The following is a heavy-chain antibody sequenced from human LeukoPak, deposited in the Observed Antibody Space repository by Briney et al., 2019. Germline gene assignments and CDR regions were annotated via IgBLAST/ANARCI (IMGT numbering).Heavy chain of an antibody. CDR3: ARGSNWNDEGGRFDP. CDR1: GYTFTSYA. V-gene: IGHV1-3*01. Sequence: ASVKVSCKASGYTFTSYAMHWVRQAPGQRLEWMGWINAGNGNTKYSQKFQGRVTITRDTSASTAYMELSSLRSEDTAVYYCARGSNWNDEGGRFDPWGQGTLVTVSS. J-gene: IGHJ5*02. CDR2: INAGNGNT. D-gene: IGHD1-1*01.